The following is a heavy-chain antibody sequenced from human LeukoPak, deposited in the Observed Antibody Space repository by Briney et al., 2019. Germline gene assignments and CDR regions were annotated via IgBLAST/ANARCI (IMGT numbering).Heavy chain of an antibody. CDR2: IYYSGST. J-gene: IGHJ5*02. V-gene: IGHV4-39*01. D-gene: IGHD2-2*02. CDR1: GGSISSSSYY. CDR3: ARQTHRQIVAVPAAISWFDP. Sequence: SETLSLTCTVSGGSISSSSYYWGWIRQPPGKGLEWIGSIYYSGSTYYNPSLKSRVTISVDTSKNQFSLKLSSVTAADTAVYYCARQTHRQIVAVPAAISWFDPWGQGTLVTVSS.